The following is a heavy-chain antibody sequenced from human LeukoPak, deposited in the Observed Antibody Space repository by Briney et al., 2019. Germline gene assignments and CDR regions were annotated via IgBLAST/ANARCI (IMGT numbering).Heavy chain of an antibody. V-gene: IGHV3-53*01. CDR1: GFTVSSNC. CDR3: ARGRDSDYAFDY. D-gene: IGHD4-17*01. J-gene: IGHJ4*02. CDR2: IYTGGTT. Sequence: GGSLRLSCAASGFTVSSNCMSWVRQAPGKGLEWVSVIYTGGTTYYADSVKGRFTISRDNAKNSLYLQMNSLRAEDTAVYYCARGRDSDYAFDYWGQGTLVTVSS.